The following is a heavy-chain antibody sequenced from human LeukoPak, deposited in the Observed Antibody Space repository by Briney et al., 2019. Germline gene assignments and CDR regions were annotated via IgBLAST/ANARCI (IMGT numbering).Heavy chain of an antibody. D-gene: IGHD3-22*01. CDR2: IIPIFGTA. CDR1: GGTFSSYA. Sequence: ASVKVSCKASGGTFSSYAISWVRQAPGQGLEWMGGIIPIFGTANYAQKLQGRVTMTTDTSTSTAYMGLRSLRSDDTAVYYCARGGYYYDSSGYYFAYWGQGTLVTVSS. J-gene: IGHJ4*02. CDR3: ARGGYYYDSSGYYFAY. V-gene: IGHV1-69*05.